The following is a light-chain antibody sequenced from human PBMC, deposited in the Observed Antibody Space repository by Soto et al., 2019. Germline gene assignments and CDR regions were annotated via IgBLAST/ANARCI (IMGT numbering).Light chain of an antibody. V-gene: IGKV3-20*01. CDR3: QQYHTFPT. CDR1: QSISSTH. J-gene: IGKJ1*01. CDR2: GAS. Sequence: EIVLTQSPDTLSLSPGERATLSCRASQSISSTHLVWYQQKPGQAPSLLIFGASSRATGIPDRFSGSGSGTDFTLTISGLEPEDFATYYCQQYHTFPTFGQGTKVDIK.